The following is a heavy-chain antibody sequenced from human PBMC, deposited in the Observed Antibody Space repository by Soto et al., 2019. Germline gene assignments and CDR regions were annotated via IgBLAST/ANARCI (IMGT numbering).Heavy chain of an antibody. D-gene: IGHD1-26*01. J-gene: IGHJ4*02. Sequence: QAQMVQSGAEVKKPGASVKVSCKASGYTFTGYDINWVRQATGQGLEWMGWMNPNSGNTGYAQNFQGRVPMTPDNSLTTAYMELTSRRDDHSAVYYCAGEKVGTTGIDFWGQGSLVTVSS. CDR2: MNPNSGNT. V-gene: IGHV1-8*01. CDR1: GYTFTGYD. CDR3: AGEKVGTTGIDF.